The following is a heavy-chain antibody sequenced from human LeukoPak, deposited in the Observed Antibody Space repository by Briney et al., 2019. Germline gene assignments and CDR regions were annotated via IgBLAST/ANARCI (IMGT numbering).Heavy chain of an antibody. D-gene: IGHD3-10*01. CDR3: ARRADGSGSSNYYYYMDV. CDR1: GFTFSSYA. V-gene: IGHV3-23*01. CDR2: ISGSGGST. J-gene: IGHJ6*03. Sequence: PGGSLRLSCAASGFTFSSYAMSWVRQAPGKGLEWVSAISGSGGSTYYADSVKGRFTISRDNAKNSLYLQMNSLRAEDTAVYYCARRADGSGSSNYYYYMDVWGKGTTVTVSS.